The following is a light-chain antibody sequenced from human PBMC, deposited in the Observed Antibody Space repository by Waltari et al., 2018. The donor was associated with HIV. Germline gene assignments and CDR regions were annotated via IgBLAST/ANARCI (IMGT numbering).Light chain of an antibody. CDR3: LQANSFPYT. V-gene: IGKV1-12*01. CDR1: QGTNNW. Sequence: DIQMTQSPSSVSASVGDRVTITCRASQGTNNWVAWYQQKPGRAPKLLIYNAYRLQSGVPSRFSGSGSGTEFALTISSLQPEDFATYYCLQANSFPYTFGQGTMLEIK. J-gene: IGKJ2*01. CDR2: NAY.